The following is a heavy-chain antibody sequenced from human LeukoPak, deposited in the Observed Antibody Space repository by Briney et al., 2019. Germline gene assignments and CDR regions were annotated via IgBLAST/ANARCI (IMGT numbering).Heavy chain of an antibody. CDR1: GFTFGDYD. Sequence: PWRSLRLSCTASGFTFGDYDMSWIRQSPGKGLEWVGFIKSKAYGGTTEYAASVKGIFTISRDDSKRIAYMQMNSLKTEDTAVYYCTSTPRVYGSGRHDYWGQGTLVTVSS. J-gene: IGHJ4*02. V-gene: IGHV3-49*03. CDR3: TSTPRVYGSGRHDY. CDR2: IKSKAYGGTT. D-gene: IGHD3-10*01.